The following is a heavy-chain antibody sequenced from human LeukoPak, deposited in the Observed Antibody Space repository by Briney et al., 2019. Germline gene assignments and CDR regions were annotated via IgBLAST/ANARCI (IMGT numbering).Heavy chain of an antibody. V-gene: IGHV4-59*01. D-gene: IGHD6-13*01. CDR1: GGSISNYY. J-gene: IGHJ4*02. CDR3: GRVSAAAGTRQFDY. Sequence: PSETLSLTCTVSGGSISNYYWSWIRQPPGKGLEWIGDIFYSGSTHYNPSLKSRVTISVDTSQNLFSLKLSSVTAVDTAVYYCGRVSAAAGTRQFDYWGQGTLVTVSS. CDR2: IFYSGST.